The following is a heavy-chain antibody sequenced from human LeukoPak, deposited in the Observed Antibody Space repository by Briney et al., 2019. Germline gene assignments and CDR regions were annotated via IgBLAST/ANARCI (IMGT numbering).Heavy chain of an antibody. CDR2: INHSGST. V-gene: IGHV4-34*01. CDR1: GGSFSGYY. D-gene: IGHD3-22*01. CDR3: ARVHPQYYYDSSGYYYSGNSAGYFDY. Sequence: PSETLSLTCAVYGGSFSGYYWSWIRQPPGKGLEWIGEINHSGSTNYNPSLKSRVTISVDTSKNQFSLKLSSVTAADTAVYYWARVHPQYYYDSSGYYYSGNSAGYFDYWGQGTLVTVSS. J-gene: IGHJ4*02.